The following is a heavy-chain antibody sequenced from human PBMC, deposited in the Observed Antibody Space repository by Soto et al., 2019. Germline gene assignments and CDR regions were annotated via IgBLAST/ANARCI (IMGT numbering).Heavy chain of an antibody. Sequence: PSETLSLTCTVSGGSISSSSYYWGWIRQPPGKGLEWIGSIYYSGSTYYNPSLKSRVTISVDTSKNQFSLKLSSVTAADTAVYYCARHEDTAMVAYYYYGMDVWGQGTTVTVSS. CDR3: ARHEDTAMVAYYYYGMDV. D-gene: IGHD5-18*01. CDR2: IYYSGST. CDR1: GGSISSSSYY. J-gene: IGHJ6*02. V-gene: IGHV4-39*01.